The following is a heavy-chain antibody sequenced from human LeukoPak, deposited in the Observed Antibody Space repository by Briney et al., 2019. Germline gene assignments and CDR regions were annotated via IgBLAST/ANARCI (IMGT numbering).Heavy chain of an antibody. Sequence: PGGSLRLSCAASGFTVSSNYMSWVRQAPGKGLEWVSVIYSGGSTYYADSVKGRFTISRDNSKNTLYLQMNSLRAEGTAVYYCARVGYYDSSGYSPDGAFDIWGQGTMVTVSS. D-gene: IGHD3-22*01. CDR3: ARVGYYDSSGYSPDGAFDI. J-gene: IGHJ3*02. CDR2: IYSGGST. V-gene: IGHV3-53*01. CDR1: GFTVSSNY.